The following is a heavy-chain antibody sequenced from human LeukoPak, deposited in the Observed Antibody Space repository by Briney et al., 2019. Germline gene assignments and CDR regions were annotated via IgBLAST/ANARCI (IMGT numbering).Heavy chain of an antibody. CDR3: VSGKTIDY. CDR2: IKSDGTGI. D-gene: IGHD6-25*01. V-gene: IGHV3-74*03. CDR1: GFTFSDYW. Sequence: GGSLRLSCTASGFTFSDYWMYWVRQASGKGLVWVSRIKSDGTGILYEDFAEGRSTISRDNAKNALYLQMTSLREEDTAVYYCVSGKTIDYWGQGILVTVSS. J-gene: IGHJ4*02.